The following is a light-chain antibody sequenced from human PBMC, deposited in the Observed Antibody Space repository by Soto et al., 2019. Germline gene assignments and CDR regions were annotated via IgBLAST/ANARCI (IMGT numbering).Light chain of an antibody. CDR1: QTVSNNY. CDR2: GSS. Sequence: EVVLTQSPGTLSLSPGERATLSCRASQTVSNNYFAWYQQKPGQAPRLLIFGSSDRATGIPDRFSGSGSWTDFTLTISRLEPADFAVYYCQQYGSSPPYTFGQGTKLEIK. J-gene: IGKJ2*01. V-gene: IGKV3-20*01. CDR3: QQYGSSPPYT.